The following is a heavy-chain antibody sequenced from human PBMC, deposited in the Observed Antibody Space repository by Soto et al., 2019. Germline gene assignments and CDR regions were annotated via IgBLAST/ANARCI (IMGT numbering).Heavy chain of an antibody. J-gene: IGHJ4*02. CDR3: ARDHGGYGTFDY. D-gene: IGHD5-12*01. V-gene: IGHV1-18*04. Sequence: QVRLVQSGPEVKKPEASVKVSCKASGYTFSSSAISWVRQAPGQGPEWMGWISSSGVTNYAQNFQGRVTLTVDSSTNTPYMEVRSLSSADTAIYYCARDHGGYGTFDYWGQGTLVTASS. CDR2: ISSSGVT. CDR1: GYTFSSSA.